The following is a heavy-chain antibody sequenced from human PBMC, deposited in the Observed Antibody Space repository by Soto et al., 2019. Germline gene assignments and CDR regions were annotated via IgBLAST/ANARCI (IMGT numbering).Heavy chain of an antibody. CDR1: GFTFSSYG. V-gene: IGHV3-33*01. Sequence: VQLVESGGGVVQPGRSLRLSCAASGFTFSSYGMHWVRQAPGKGLEWVAVIWYDGSNKYYADSVKGRFTISRDNSKNTLYLQMNSLRAEDTAVYYCAARECSSTSCYRGGYYYGMDVWGQGTTVTVSS. J-gene: IGHJ6*02. CDR3: AARECSSTSCYRGGYYYGMDV. CDR2: IWYDGSNK. D-gene: IGHD2-2*01.